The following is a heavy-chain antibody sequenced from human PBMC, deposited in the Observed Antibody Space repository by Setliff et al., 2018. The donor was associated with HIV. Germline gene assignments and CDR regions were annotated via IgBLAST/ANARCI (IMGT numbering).Heavy chain of an antibody. CDR1: GYTFTTYT. V-gene: IGHV1-3*03. J-gene: IGHJ2*01. D-gene: IGHD3-16*01. CDR3: ARGGRVVWWYSDL. CDR2: INAGNGNT. Sequence: ASVKVSCKTSGYTFTTYTIHWVRQAPGQRLEWMGWINAGNGNTKYSQEFQGRVTITRDTSASTVYMELSSLRSEDMAVYYCARGGRVVWWYSDLWGRGTLVTVSS.